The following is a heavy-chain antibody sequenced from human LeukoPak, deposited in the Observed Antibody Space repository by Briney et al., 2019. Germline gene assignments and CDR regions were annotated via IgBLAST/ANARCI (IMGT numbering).Heavy chain of an antibody. Sequence: GGSLRLSCAASGFTFSSYAMHWVRQAPGKGLEYVSAISSNGGSTYYANSVKGRFTISRDNSKNTLYLQMGSLRAEDTAVYYCARVTRGGYDGYFDYWGQGTLVTVSS. CDR2: ISSNGGST. V-gene: IGHV3-64*01. J-gene: IGHJ4*02. CDR3: ARVTRGGYDGYFDY. CDR1: GFTFSSYA. D-gene: IGHD5-12*01.